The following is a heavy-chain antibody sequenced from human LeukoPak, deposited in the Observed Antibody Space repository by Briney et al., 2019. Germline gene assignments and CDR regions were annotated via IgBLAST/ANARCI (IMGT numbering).Heavy chain of an antibody. CDR1: GGSISSSSYY. J-gene: IGHJ6*04. V-gene: IGHV4-30-4*08. Sequence: SETLSLTCPVSGGSISSSSYYWGWIRQPPGKGLEWIGYIYYSGSTYYNPSLKSRVTISVDTSENQFSLKLSSVTAADTAVYYCARDRLEEGMDVWGKGTTVTVSS. CDR3: ARDRLEEGMDV. CDR2: IYYSGST. D-gene: IGHD5-12*01.